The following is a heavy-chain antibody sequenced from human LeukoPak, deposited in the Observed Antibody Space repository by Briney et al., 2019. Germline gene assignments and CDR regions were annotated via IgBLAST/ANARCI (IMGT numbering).Heavy chain of an antibody. J-gene: IGHJ4*02. Sequence: SETLSLTCTVSGGSVSSDSYFWTWIRQPPGKGLEWIGYIYYSESTNYNPSLKSRVTISLDTSKSQISLKLSSVTAADTAVYYCARGQRRLQDYWGQGTLVTVSS. CDR2: IYYSEST. V-gene: IGHV4-61*01. CDR1: GGSVSSDSYF. CDR3: ARGQRRLQDY.